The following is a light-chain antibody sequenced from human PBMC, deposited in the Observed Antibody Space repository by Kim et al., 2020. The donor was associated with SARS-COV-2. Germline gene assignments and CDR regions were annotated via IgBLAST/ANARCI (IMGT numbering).Light chain of an antibody. V-gene: IGKV3-15*01. Sequence: EIVMMQSPATLSVSPGERVTLSCRASQSVSSNLAWYQQKPGQAPRLLIYGASTRATGIPARFSGRGSGAEFTLTISSLQSEDFAVYYCQQYNYWPPMYSFGQGTKLEIK. J-gene: IGKJ2*03. CDR3: QQYNYWPPMYS. CDR1: QSVSSN. CDR2: GAS.